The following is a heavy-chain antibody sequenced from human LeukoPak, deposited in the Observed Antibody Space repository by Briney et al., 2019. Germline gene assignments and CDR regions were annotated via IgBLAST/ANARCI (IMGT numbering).Heavy chain of an antibody. Sequence: ASVKVSCKASGYTFTSYYMHWVRQAPGQGLEWMGIINPSGGSTNYAQKFQGRVTMTRDMSTSTVYMELSSLRSEDTAVYYCARDGVAGVYYFGYWGQGTLVTVSS. CDR3: ARDGVAGVYYFGY. D-gene: IGHD6-19*01. V-gene: IGHV1-46*01. J-gene: IGHJ4*02. CDR1: GYTFTSYY. CDR2: INPSGGST.